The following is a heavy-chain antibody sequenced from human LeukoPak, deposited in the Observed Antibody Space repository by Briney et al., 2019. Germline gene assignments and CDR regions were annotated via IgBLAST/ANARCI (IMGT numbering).Heavy chain of an antibody. CDR1: GFTFSNAW. Sequence: GGSLRVSCAASGFTFSNAWMSWVRQAPGKGLEWVGRIKSKTDGGTTDYAAPVKGRFTISRDDSKNTLYLQMNSLKTEDTAVYYCTTDQYYDFWSGYYDYWGQGTLVTVSS. D-gene: IGHD3-3*01. V-gene: IGHV3-15*01. CDR2: IKSKTDGGTT. CDR3: TTDQYYDFWSGYYDY. J-gene: IGHJ4*02.